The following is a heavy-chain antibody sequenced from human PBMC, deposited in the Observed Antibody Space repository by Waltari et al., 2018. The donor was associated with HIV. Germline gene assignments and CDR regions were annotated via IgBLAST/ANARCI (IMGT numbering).Heavy chain of an antibody. D-gene: IGHD3-10*01. J-gene: IGHJ5*02. Sequence: EVQLLESGGGLVQPGGSLRLSCAASGFTFSSYAMSWVRQAPGRGLEWVSAISGSGGSTYYADSVKGRFTISRDNSKNTLYLQMNSLRAEDTAVYYCAKEAEYYGSGSYYKNWFDPWGQGTLVTVSS. CDR1: GFTFSSYA. CDR3: AKEAEYYGSGSYYKNWFDP. CDR2: ISGSGGST. V-gene: IGHV3-23*01.